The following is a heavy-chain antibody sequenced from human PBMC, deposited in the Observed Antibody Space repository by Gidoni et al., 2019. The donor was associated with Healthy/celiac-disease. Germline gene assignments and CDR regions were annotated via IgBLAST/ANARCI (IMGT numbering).Heavy chain of an antibody. CDR1: GYTFTSYG. CDR3: ASPSLFEYSSSPPSGGMDV. Sequence: QVQLVQSGAEVKKTGASVKVSCKASGYTFTSYGISWVRQAPGQGLEWMGWISAYNGNTNYAQKLQGRLTMTTDTSTSTAYMELRSLRSDDTAVYYCASPSLFEYSSSPPSGGMDVWGQGTTVTVSS. J-gene: IGHJ6*02. D-gene: IGHD6-6*01. CDR2: ISAYNGNT. V-gene: IGHV1-18*01.